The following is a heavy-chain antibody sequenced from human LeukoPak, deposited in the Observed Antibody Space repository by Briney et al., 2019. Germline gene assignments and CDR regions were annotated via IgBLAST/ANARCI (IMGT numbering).Heavy chain of an antibody. J-gene: IGHJ5*02. CDR3: ARTPYCSGGSCYSDWFDP. D-gene: IGHD2-15*01. CDR2: IYYSGST. Sequence: SETLSLTCTVSGYSISSGYYWGWIRQPPGKGLEWIGSIYYSGSTYYNPSLKSRVTISVDTSKNQFSLKLSSVTAADTAVYYCARTPYCSGGSCYSDWFDPWGQGTLVTVSS. CDR1: GYSISSGYY. V-gene: IGHV4-38-2*02.